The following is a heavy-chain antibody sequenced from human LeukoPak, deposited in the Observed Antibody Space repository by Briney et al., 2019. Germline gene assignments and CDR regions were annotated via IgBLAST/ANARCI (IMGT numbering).Heavy chain of an antibody. CDR1: GGSFSGYY. V-gene: IGHV4-34*01. CDR3: ARVVSRRLPFYMDV. CDR2: INHSGST. D-gene: IGHD4-17*01. Sequence: KPSETLSLTCAVYGGSFSGYYWSWIRQPPGKGLEWIGEINHSGSTNYNPSLKSRVTISVDTSKNQFSLKLSSVTAADTAVYYCARVVSRRLPFYMDVWGKGTTVTVSS. J-gene: IGHJ6*03.